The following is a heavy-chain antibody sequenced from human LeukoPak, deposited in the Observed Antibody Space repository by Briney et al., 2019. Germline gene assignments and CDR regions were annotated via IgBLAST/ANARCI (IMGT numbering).Heavy chain of an antibody. V-gene: IGHV3-53*04. D-gene: IGHD5-18*01. CDR1: GFTVSSNY. CDR3: ARFGYSYGFDY. CDR2: IYSGGST. J-gene: IGHJ4*02. Sequence: PGGSLRLSCAASGFTVSSNYMSWVRQAPGKGLEWVSVIYSGGSTYYADSVKGRFTISRHNSKHTLYLQMNSLRAEDTAVYYCARFGYSYGFDYWGQGTLVTVSS.